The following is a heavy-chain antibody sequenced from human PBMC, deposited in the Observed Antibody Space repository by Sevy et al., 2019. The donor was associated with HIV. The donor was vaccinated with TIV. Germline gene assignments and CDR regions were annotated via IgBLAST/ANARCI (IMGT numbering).Heavy chain of an antibody. Sequence: GGSLRLPCAASGFTFSSYGMHWVRQAPGKGLEWVAVISYDGSNKYYADSVKGRFTISRDNSKNTLYLQMNSLRAEDTAVYYCAKQGGSDAYFDYWGQGTLVTVSS. CDR1: GFTFSSYG. D-gene: IGHD2-15*01. J-gene: IGHJ4*02. V-gene: IGHV3-30*18. CDR3: AKQGGSDAYFDY. CDR2: ISYDGSNK.